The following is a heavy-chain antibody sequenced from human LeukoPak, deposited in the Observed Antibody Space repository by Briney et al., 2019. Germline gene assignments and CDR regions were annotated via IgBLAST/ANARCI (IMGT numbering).Heavy chain of an antibody. CDR1: GGTFSSYA. CDR2: IIPIFGTA. Sequence: SVKVSCKASGGTFSSYAISWVRQAPGQGLEWMGGIIPIFGTANYAQKFQGRVTITADESTSTAYMELNSLRSEDTAVYYCARGLRGYSGYDYNYYYGMDVWGQGTTVTVSS. CDR3: ARGLRGYSGYDYNYYYGMDV. V-gene: IGHV1-69*13. D-gene: IGHD5-12*01. J-gene: IGHJ6*02.